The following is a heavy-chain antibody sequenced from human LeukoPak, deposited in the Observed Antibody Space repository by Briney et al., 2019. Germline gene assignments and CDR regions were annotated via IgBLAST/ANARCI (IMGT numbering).Heavy chain of an antibody. CDR3: GRLYYDFWSGYYPGYFDY. CDR1: GGSFSGYY. CDR2: INHSGST. D-gene: IGHD3-3*01. V-gene: IGHV4-34*01. Sequence: SETLSLACAVYGGSFSGYYWSWIRQPPGKGLEWMGEINHSGSTNYNPSLKRRVTISVDTSKNQFSLMLSSATAAETALYYCGRLYYDFWSGYYPGYFDYWGQGTLVTVSS. J-gene: IGHJ4*02.